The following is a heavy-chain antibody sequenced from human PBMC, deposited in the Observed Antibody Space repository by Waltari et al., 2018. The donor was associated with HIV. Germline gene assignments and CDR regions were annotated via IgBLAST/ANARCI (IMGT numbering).Heavy chain of an antibody. J-gene: IGHJ6*01. CDR2: INHSGSS. CDR3: ARDSVPSFDYGDYYYYGMDV. Sequence: QVQLQQWGAGLLRPSETLSLTCAVSGGSFSGYYWSWIRQPPGKGLEWIGEINHSGSSNYNPSLKSRVTISVDTSKNQFSLRLRSVTAADTAVYYCARDSVPSFDYGDYYYYGMDVWSQGTTVTVSS. D-gene: IGHD4-17*01. CDR1: GGSFSGYY. V-gene: IGHV4-34*01.